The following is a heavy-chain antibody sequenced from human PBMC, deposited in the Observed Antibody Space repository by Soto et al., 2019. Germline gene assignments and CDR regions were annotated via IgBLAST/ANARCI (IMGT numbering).Heavy chain of an antibody. CDR2: IYSGGST. CDR3: ARGRLCSSTRQLAAFDI. D-gene: IGHD6-6*01. J-gene: IGHJ3*02. CDR1: GFTVSSNY. V-gene: IGHV3-53*01. Sequence: GGSLRLSCAASGFTVSSNYMSWVRQAPGKGLEWVSVIYSGGSTYYADSVKGRFTISRDNSKNTLYLQMNSLRAEDTAVYYCARGRLCSSTRQLAAFDIWGQGTMVTVSS.